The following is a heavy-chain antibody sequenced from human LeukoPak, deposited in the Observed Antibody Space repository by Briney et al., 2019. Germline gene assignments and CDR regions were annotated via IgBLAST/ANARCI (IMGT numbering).Heavy chain of an antibody. J-gene: IGHJ4*02. D-gene: IGHD3-22*01. CDR2: KNSDGSNT. Sequence: GRTLRLSCAVSVFTFSIHCMHWVPQGPQKGLVCVSGKNSDGSNTNYADSVRGRFTISRDNAENTLYLQMNSLSAGDTAVYYCARVPHKSNSGYYGVEYWGQGTQVTVSS. V-gene: IGHV3-74*01. CDR1: VFTFSIHC. CDR3: ARVPHKSNSGYYGVEY.